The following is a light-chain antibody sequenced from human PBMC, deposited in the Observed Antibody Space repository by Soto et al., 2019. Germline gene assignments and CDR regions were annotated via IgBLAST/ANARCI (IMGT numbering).Light chain of an antibody. CDR1: SSDVGGYNY. CDR2: DVN. J-gene: IGLJ3*02. Sequence: QSALTQPRSVSGSPGQSVTISCTGTSSDVGGYNYVSWYQQHPGKAPKLMIYDVNKRPSGVPDRFSGPKSGNMASLTISGLQAEDEADYYCCSYAGSYTWVFGGGTKLTVL. V-gene: IGLV2-11*01. CDR3: CSYAGSYTWV.